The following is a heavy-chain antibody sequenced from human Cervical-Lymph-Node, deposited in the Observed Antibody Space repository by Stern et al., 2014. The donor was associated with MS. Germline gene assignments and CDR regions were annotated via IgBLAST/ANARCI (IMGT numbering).Heavy chain of an antibody. Sequence: VQLVQSGAEVKKPGASVKVSCKASGYTFTSYYMHWVRQAPGQGLEWMGIINPSGGSTSYAQKFQGRVTMTRDTSTSTVYMEPSSLRSEDTAVYYCARALPRMNRLDYWGQGTLVTVSS. V-gene: IGHV1-46*01. CDR1: GYTFTSYY. J-gene: IGHJ4*02. CDR2: INPSGGST. D-gene: IGHD2-8*01. CDR3: ARALPRMNRLDY.